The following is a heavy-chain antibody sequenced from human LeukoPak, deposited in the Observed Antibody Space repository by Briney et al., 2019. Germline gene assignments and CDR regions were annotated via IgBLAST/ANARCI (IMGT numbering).Heavy chain of an antibody. CDR3: AKGLYGSGSYPDY. Sequence: GGSLKLSCEDSGFTFRSYEMNWVRQAPGKGLEWIAYLSSSGSAFSYADSVKGRFTIARDNAKNSLYLQMNSLRAEDMALYYCAKGLYGSGSYPDYWGQGTLVTVSS. CDR2: LSSSGSAF. D-gene: IGHD3-10*01. CDR1: GFTFRSYE. V-gene: IGHV3-48*03. J-gene: IGHJ4*02.